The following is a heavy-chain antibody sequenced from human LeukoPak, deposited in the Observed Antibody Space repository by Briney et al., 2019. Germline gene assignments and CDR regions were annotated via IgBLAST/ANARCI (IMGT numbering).Heavy chain of an antibody. Sequence: SEALSLTCAVYGGSFSGYYWSWIRQPPGKGLEWIGEINHSGSTNYNPSLKSRVTISVDTSKNQFSLKLSSVTAADTAVYYCARRRGSSSRGPKPGGYYYYYYYMDVWGKGTTVTVSS. D-gene: IGHD6-6*01. CDR1: GGSFSGYY. V-gene: IGHV4-34*01. CDR3: ARRRGSSSRGPKPGGYYYYYYYMDV. J-gene: IGHJ6*03. CDR2: INHSGST.